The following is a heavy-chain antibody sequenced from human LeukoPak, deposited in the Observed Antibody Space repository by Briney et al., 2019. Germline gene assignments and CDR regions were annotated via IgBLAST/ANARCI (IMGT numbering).Heavy chain of an antibody. J-gene: IGHJ6*03. CDR1: GGTFSSYA. D-gene: IGHD5-18*01. CDR3: ARFDGYSYGPAYYYYMDV. CDR2: IIPIFGTA. V-gene: IGHV1-69*13. Sequence: SVKVSCKASGGTFSSYAISWVRQAPGQGLEWMGGIIPIFGTANYAQKFQGRVTITADESTSTAYMELSSLRSEDTAVYYCARFDGYSYGPAYYYYMDVWGKGTTVTVSS.